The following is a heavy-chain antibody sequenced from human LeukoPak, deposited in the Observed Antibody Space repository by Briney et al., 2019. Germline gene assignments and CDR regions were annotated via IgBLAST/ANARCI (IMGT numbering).Heavy chain of an antibody. V-gene: IGHV1-2*02. J-gene: IGHJ4*02. D-gene: IGHD1-26*01. CDR2: INPNSGGT. CDR1: GYTSTSYG. CDR3: ARGSIVGATFDYFDY. Sequence: AASVKVSCKASGYTSTSYGISWVRQAPGQGLEWMGWINPNSGGTNYAQKFQGRVTMTRDTSISTAYMDLSRLRSDDTAVYYCARGSIVGATFDYFDYWGQGTLVTVSS.